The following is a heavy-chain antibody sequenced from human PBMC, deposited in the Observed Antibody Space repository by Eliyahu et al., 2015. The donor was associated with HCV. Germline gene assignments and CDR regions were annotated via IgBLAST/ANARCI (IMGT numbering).Heavy chain of an antibody. D-gene: IGHD6-19*01. Sequence: EVQLVESGGGLVQPGRSLRLSCAASGFTFDDYAMHWVRQAPGKGLEWVSGISWNSGSIGYADSVKGRFTISRDNAKNSLYLQMNSLRAEDTALYYCAKELSSGWYWGQGTLVTVSS. CDR3: AKELSSGWY. CDR2: ISWNSGSI. CDR1: GFTFDDYA. V-gene: IGHV3-9*01. J-gene: IGHJ4*02.